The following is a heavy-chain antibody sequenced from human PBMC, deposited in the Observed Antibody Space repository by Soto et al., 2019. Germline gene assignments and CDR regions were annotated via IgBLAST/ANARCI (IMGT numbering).Heavy chain of an antibody. CDR1: GGTFSSYA. Sequence: QVQLVQSGAEVKKPGSSVKVSCKASGGTFSSYAISWVRQAPGRGLEWMGGIIPIFGTANYAQKFQGRVTITADESTSTAYMELSSLRSEDTAVYYCATRKQWLVTYGMDVWGQGTTVTVSS. CDR2: IIPIFGTA. J-gene: IGHJ6*02. V-gene: IGHV1-69*12. D-gene: IGHD6-19*01. CDR3: ATRKQWLVTYGMDV.